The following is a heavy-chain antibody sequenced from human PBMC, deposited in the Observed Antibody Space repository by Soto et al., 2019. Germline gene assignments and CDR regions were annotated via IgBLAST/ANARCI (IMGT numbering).Heavy chain of an antibody. J-gene: IGHJ4*02. Sequence: QVQLVQSGAEVKKPGSSVRLSCTASGDTFSFYTISWVRQAPGKGPEWMGRIIPMVGIADYPQKFQGRVPISPDKATSTAYMVLITLRSDDTAVYFCATNYGSGSTHFDYWCQGTLVTVSS. V-gene: IGHV1-69*02. D-gene: IGHD3-10*01. CDR1: GDTFSFYT. CDR2: IIPMVGIA. CDR3: ATNYGSGSTHFDY.